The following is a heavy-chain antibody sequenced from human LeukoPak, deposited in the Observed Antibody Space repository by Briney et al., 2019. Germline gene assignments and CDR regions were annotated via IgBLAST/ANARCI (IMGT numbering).Heavy chain of an antibody. CDR1: GGSISSHY. CDR3: ARAGVATIALYYYYYYMDV. J-gene: IGHJ6*03. Sequence: SETLSLTCTVSGGSISSHYWSWIRQPPGKGLEWIGYIYYSGSTNYNPSLKSRVTISVDTSKNQFSLKLSSVTAADTAVYYCARAGVATIALYYYYYYMDVWGKGTTVTVSS. CDR2: IYYSGST. V-gene: IGHV4-59*11. D-gene: IGHD5-12*01.